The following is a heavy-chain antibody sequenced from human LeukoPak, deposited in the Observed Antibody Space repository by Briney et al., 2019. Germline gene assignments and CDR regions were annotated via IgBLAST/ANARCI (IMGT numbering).Heavy chain of an antibody. D-gene: IGHD2-21*02. V-gene: IGHV3-30*19. CDR3: ARDLEPPIVVVTQPIGY. Sequence: GGSLRLSCAASGFTFSSYGMHWVRQAPGKGLEWVAVISYDGSNKYYADSVKGRFTISRDNSKNTLYLQMNSLRAEDTAVYYCARDLEPPIVVVTQPIGYWGQGTLVTVSS. J-gene: IGHJ4*02. CDR1: GFTFSSYG. CDR2: ISYDGSNK.